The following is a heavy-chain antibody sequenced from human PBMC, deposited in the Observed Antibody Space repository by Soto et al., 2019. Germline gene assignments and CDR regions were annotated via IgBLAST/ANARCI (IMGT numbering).Heavy chain of an antibody. Sequence: ASVPVSCKVSGYTLTDLSMHWVRQAPGKGLEWMGGFDPEDGETIYAQKFQGRVTMTEDTSTDTAYMELSSLRSEDTAVYYCATARDIVLVPAAYDYWGQGTLVTVSS. D-gene: IGHD2-2*01. J-gene: IGHJ4*02. CDR2: FDPEDGET. CDR3: ATARDIVLVPAAYDY. V-gene: IGHV1-24*01. CDR1: GYTLTDLS.